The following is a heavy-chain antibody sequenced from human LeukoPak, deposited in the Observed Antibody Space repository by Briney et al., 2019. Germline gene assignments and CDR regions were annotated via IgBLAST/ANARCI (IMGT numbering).Heavy chain of an antibody. V-gene: IGHV3-74*01. CDR3: ARVRPVRIEDEDAFDI. D-gene: IGHD4-17*01. J-gene: IGHJ3*02. CDR1: GFTFSSYW. Sequence: GGSLRLSCAASGFTFSSYWMHWVRQAPGKGLVWVSRINTDGSSTSYADSVKGRFTISRDNAKNTLYLQMNSLRAEDTAVYYCARVRPVRIEDEDAFDIWGQGTMVTVSS. CDR2: INTDGSST.